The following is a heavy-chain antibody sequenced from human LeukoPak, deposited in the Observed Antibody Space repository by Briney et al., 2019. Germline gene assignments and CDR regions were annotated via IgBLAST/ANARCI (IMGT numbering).Heavy chain of an antibody. CDR3: ARTSGSYFYYYGMDV. J-gene: IGHJ6*02. V-gene: IGHV4-61*01. D-gene: IGHD1-26*01. CDR2: ISYSGST. CDR1: GGSVSSGSHY. Sequence: SETLSLTCTVSGGSVSSGSHYWSWIRQPPGKGLEWIGYISYSGSTNYNPSLNVRVTISVDTSKNQFSLKLSSVTAADTAVYYCARTSGSYFYYYGMDVWGQGTTVTVSS.